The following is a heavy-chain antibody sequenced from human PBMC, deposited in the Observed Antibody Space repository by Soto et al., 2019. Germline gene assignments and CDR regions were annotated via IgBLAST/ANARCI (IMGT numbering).Heavy chain of an antibody. Sequence: SETLSLTCSVSGGSISSYYWSWIRQPPGKGLEWIGYIYYTGSTIYNPSLKSRVTISVDTSKNQFSLKLNSVTAADTAVYYCARDLWGYCGADCYPLDVWGQGTTVTVSS. J-gene: IGHJ6*02. D-gene: IGHD2-21*02. CDR1: GGSISSYY. V-gene: IGHV4-59*01. CDR2: IYYTGST. CDR3: ARDLWGYCGADCYPLDV.